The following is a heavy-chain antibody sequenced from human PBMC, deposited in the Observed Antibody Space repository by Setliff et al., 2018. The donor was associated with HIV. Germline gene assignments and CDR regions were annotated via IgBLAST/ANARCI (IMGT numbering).Heavy chain of an antibody. CDR2: ISYGSRAI. V-gene: IGHV3-48*01. J-gene: IGHJ3*02. D-gene: IGHD6-13*01. CDR1: GVTFSSAQ. Sequence: PGGSLRLSCVASGVTFSSAQMNWVRQAPGKGLEWVSYISYGSRAIYYADSVKGRFTDSRDDAKNSLYLQMNSLRAEDTAVYYCARPTGYSSSWYPLDAFDIWGQGTMVTVSS. CDR3: ARPTGYSSSWYPLDAFDI.